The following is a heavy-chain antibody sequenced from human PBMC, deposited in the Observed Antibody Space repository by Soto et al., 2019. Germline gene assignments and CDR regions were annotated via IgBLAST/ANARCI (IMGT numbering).Heavy chain of an antibody. Sequence: GASVEVCLKLCGYTLTELSRRWLRKAPGNGLEWMGGLDPQDGETNYAQTFQGRVNMTQDTSTDTAYMERSSLRSEDTAVYYCATDLLYYSYAMDVWGQGTTLTVYS. V-gene: IGHV1-24*01. CDR3: ATDLLYYSYAMDV. CDR1: GYTLTELS. CDR2: LDPQDGET. J-gene: IGHJ6*02.